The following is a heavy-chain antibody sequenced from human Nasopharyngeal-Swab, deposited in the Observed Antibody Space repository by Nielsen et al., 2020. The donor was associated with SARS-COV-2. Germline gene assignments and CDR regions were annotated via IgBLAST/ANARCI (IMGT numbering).Heavy chain of an antibody. CDR1: GFTFSSYA. J-gene: IGHJ6*03. V-gene: IGHV3-23*01. CDR2: ISGSGDTT. CDR3: ARDYPYSSSWYPYYYYYYMDV. D-gene: IGHD6-13*01. Sequence: GESLKISCAASGFTFSSYAMSWVRQAPGKGPEWVSSISGSGDTTYCADSVKGRFTISRDNAKNSLYLQMNSLRAEDTAVYYCARDYPYSSSWYPYYYYYYMDVWGKGTTVTVSS.